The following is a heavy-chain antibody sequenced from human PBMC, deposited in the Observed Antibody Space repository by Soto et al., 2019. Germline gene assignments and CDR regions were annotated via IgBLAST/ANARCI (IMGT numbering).Heavy chain of an antibody. CDR2: IKTDGSYT. J-gene: IGHJ3*01. V-gene: IGHV3-74*01. CDR1: GFTFRNHW. D-gene: IGHD1-26*01. CDR3: ARPRSKSSSGFDL. Sequence: EDQLVESGGGLVQPGGSLRLSCAASGFTFRNHWMHWVRQAPGQGPEGVSRIKTDGSYTDYADSVKCRFTIYRDNAGNTLYLQMNSLTVEDTAMYYCARPRSKSSSGFDLWGQGTMVTVSS.